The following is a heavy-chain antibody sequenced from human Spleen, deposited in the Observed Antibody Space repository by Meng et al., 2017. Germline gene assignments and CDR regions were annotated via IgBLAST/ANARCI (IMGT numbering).Heavy chain of an antibody. CDR3: ASFLPWFGGFDY. CDR2: IKHDGSEK. D-gene: IGHD3-10*01. V-gene: IGHV3-7*01. Sequence: GESLKISCAASGFTFSSYWMSWVRQAPGKGLEWVANIKHDGSEKYYVDSVKGRFTISRDNAKNSLYLQMNSLKAEDTAVYYCASFLPWFGGFDYWGQGTLVTVSS. J-gene: IGHJ4*02. CDR1: GFTFSSYW.